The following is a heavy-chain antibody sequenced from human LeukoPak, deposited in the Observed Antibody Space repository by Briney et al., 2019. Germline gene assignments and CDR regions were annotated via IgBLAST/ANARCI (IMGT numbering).Heavy chain of an antibody. J-gene: IGHJ5*02. Sequence: ASVKVSCKASGYTLLAYYIHWVRQAPGQGLEWMGWINADSGGTNCAQKFQGRVTLTRDTSISTAYMELSSLRSDDTAVYYCARDRPGYSSEFDPWGQGTLVTVSS. CDR1: GYTLLAYY. D-gene: IGHD6-19*01. CDR2: INADSGGT. V-gene: IGHV1-2*02. CDR3: ARDRPGYSSEFDP.